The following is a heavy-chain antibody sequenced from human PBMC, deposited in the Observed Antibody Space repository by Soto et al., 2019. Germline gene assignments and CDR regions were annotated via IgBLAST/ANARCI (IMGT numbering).Heavy chain of an antibody. CDR1: GGSINTYY. V-gene: IGHV4-59*01. CDR2: IHHTGTP. J-gene: IGHJ5*02. CDR3: AKALIRWFDP. Sequence: QVQLRESGPRLVRPSETLSLSCTVSGGSINTYYWGWLRQSPGKGLEWIGNIHHTGTPTYNPSPKSRVTISLDTAKKHFSLNLNSVTAADTAVYYCAKALIRWFDPWGQGILVTVSS.